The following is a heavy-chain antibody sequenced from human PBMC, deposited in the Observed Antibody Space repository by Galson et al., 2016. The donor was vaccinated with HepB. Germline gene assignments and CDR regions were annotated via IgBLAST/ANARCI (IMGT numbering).Heavy chain of an antibody. Sequence: PRLSCAASGFTFSSYAMSWVRQAPGKGLEWVSGISDNGGSTFYADSVKGRFTISRDNSKNTVYLQMNSLRAEDTAKYYCANPGTYLLYWGQGTLVTVSS. J-gene: IGHJ4*02. CDR3: ANPGTYLLY. D-gene: IGHD2-21*01. CDR1: GFTFSSYA. V-gene: IGHV3-23*01. CDR2: ISDNGGST.